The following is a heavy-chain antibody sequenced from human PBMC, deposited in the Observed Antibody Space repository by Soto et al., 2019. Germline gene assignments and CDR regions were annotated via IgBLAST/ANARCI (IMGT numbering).Heavy chain of an antibody. V-gene: IGHV3-7*01. CDR1: GFSLTQYW. J-gene: IGHJ4*02. Sequence: EVQLVESGGGLVQSGGSLRLSCIASGFSLTQYWMSWVRQTPRKGLEWVAKINEDGTKRDYMESVEGRFTISRDNAKNSGSLQMNSLRADDTAVYFCTRWEGRCSGGSCFFDSWGQGTLVTVSS. CDR3: TRWEGRCSGGSCFFDS. D-gene: IGHD2-15*01. CDR2: INEDGTKR.